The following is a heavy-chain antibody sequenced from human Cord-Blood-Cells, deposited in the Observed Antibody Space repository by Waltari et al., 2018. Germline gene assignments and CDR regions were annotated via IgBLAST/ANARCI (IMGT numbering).Heavy chain of an antibody. D-gene: IGHD2-21*01. Sequence: QVQLVQSGAEVKKPGASVKGSCTAAGYTFTGYYMHRVRQAPGEGLEGRGGINPERGGTNYAQKCQGSVTMSRDTSISPAYMELSRLRSDDTAVYYWARENVIYYYYVDVWGKGTTVTVAS. CDR1: GYTFTGYY. CDR3: ARENVIYYYYVDV. J-gene: IGHJ6*03. V-gene: IGHV1-2*02. CDR2: INPERGGT.